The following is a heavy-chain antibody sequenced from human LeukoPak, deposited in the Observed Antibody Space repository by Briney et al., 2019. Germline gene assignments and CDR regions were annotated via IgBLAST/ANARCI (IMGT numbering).Heavy chain of an antibody. V-gene: IGHV3-33*01. D-gene: IGHD3-9*01. CDR2: IWYDGSNK. CDR1: GFTFSSYG. J-gene: IGHJ4*02. CDR3: ARQDSIYDILTGYSYYFDY. Sequence: QPGRSLRLSCAASGFTFSSYGMHWVRQAPGKGLEWVAVIWYDGSNKYYADSVKGRFTISRDNSKNTLYLQMNSLRAEGTAVYYCARQDSIYDILTGYSYYFDYWGQGTLVTVSS.